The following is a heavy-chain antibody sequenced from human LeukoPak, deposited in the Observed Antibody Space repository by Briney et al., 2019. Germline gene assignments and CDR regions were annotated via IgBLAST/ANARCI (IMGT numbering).Heavy chain of an antibody. CDR1: GGSFSGYY. J-gene: IGHJ1*01. Sequence: SETLSLTCAVYGGSFSGYYWSWIRQPPGMGLEWIGEINYSGSTNSNPSLKSRVTISVDTSKNQFSLKLRSVTAADTAVYYCARGRYCGGDCYSGHFQHWGQGTLVTVSS. D-gene: IGHD2-21*02. V-gene: IGHV4-34*01. CDR3: ARGRYCGGDCYSGHFQH. CDR2: INYSGST.